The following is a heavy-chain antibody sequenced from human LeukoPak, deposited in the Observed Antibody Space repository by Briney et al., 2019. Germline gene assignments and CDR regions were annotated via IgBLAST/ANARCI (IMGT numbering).Heavy chain of an antibody. CDR2: ISYDGSNK. V-gene: IGHV3-30-3*01. Sequence: PGRSLRLSCAASGFTFSSYAMHWVRQAPGKGLEGVAVISYDGSNKYYADSVKGRFTISRDNSKNTLYLQMNSLRAEDTAVYYCARGVWFGELLSYFDYWGQGTLVTVSS. J-gene: IGHJ4*02. CDR1: GFTFSSYA. D-gene: IGHD3-10*01. CDR3: ARGVWFGELLSYFDY.